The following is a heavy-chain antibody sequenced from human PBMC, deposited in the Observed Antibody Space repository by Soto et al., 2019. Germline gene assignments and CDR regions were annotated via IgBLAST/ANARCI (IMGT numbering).Heavy chain of an antibody. CDR2: ISAYNGKT. CDR1: GYTFTSYG. D-gene: IGHD6-19*01. Sequence: QVQLVQSGAEVKKPGASVKVSCKASGYTFTSYGISWVRQAPGQGLECMGWISAYNGKTKYAPKLQGRVTMTTDTCTRTAYLELRSLRSDDTAAYYCASDLAVALIDHWGKGTQVTVSS. CDR3: ASDLAVALIDH. V-gene: IGHV1-18*01. J-gene: IGHJ4*02.